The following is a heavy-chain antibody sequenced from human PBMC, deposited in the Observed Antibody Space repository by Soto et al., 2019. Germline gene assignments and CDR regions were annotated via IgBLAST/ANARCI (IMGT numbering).Heavy chain of an antibody. D-gene: IGHD2-21*02. Sequence: ASVKVSCKASGYTFTSYDINWVRQATGQGLEWMGWMNPNSGNTGYAQKFQGRVTMTRNTSISTAYMELSSLRSEDTAVYYCARVSFVVVTVIDYWGQGTLVTVSS. V-gene: IGHV1-8*01. CDR1: GYTFTSYD. J-gene: IGHJ4*02. CDR2: MNPNSGNT. CDR3: ARVSFVVVTVIDY.